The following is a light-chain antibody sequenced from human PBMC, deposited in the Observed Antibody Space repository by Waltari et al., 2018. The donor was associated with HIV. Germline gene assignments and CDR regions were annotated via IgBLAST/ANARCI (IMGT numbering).Light chain of an antibody. CDR3: GTWDSRLTTYV. CDR1: NSNIGNNH. Sequence: QSVLTQPPSVSAAPGQKVSISCSGNNSNIGNNHVSWYRQVPGTAPKVVIYDSNKRPSGMPDRFSGSKSGTSATLAITGLQTGDEADFYCGTWDSRLTTYVFGSGSKLTVL. V-gene: IGLV1-51*01. CDR2: DSN. J-gene: IGLJ1*01.